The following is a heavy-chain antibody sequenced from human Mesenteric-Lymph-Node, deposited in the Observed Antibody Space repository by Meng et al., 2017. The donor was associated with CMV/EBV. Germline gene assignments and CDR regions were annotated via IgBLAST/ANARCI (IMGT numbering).Heavy chain of an antibody. CDR1: GGSFSGYY. J-gene: IGHJ2*01. CDR3: ARRNMVRGVVNWYFDL. Sequence: YGGSFSGYYWNWIRQPPEKGLEWIGEINHSGSTNYSPSLKSRATISVDTSKNQFSLKLSSVTAADTAVYYCARRNMVRGVVNWYFDLWGRGILVTVSS. CDR2: INHSGST. V-gene: IGHV4-34*01. D-gene: IGHD3-10*01.